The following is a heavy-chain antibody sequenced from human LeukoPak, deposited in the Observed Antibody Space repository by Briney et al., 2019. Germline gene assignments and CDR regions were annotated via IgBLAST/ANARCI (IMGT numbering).Heavy chain of an antibody. CDR3: SKAPLGACAGAVCYYLDV. J-gene: IGHJ6*03. D-gene: IGHD2-8*02. V-gene: IGHV3-23*01. CDR2: DTSSTTST. CDR1: GFTFSSYA. Sequence: GGSLRLSCAASGFTFSSYAMSWVRQAPGKGLEWVSADTSSTTSTYYANSVRGRFTISRDNSMNTLYLQMNSLRADDTAVYYCSKAPLGACAGAVCYYLDVWGKGTTVIVSS.